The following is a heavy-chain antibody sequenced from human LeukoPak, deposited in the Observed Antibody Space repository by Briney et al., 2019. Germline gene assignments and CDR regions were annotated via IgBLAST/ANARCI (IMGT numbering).Heavy chain of an antibody. Sequence: PGESPRLSCVASGLTIGSRYMNWVRQAPGKGLEWVSALYLAGNTYYADSVRGRFTISRDNSKNTLYLQVNNLRVEDTAIYYCACGDGYNSFQHWGQGTLVAVSS. V-gene: IGHV3-53*01. D-gene: IGHD5-24*01. CDR1: GLTIGSRY. CDR2: LYLAGNT. J-gene: IGHJ1*01. CDR3: ACGDGYNSFQH.